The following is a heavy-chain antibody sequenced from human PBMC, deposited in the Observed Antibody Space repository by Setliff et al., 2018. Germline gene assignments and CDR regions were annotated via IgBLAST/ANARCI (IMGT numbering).Heavy chain of an antibody. CDR2: ISTYNGNT. Sequence: ASVKVSCKASGYMFKSHGINWMRQAPGQGFEWMGWISTYNGNTKSAQKFQGRVTMTIDTSTDTVYMELRSLKSDDTALYYCARINFYVSSGYYYASDNWGQGTLVTVSS. CDR1: GYMFKSHG. J-gene: IGHJ4*02. D-gene: IGHD3-22*01. V-gene: IGHV1-18*04. CDR3: ARINFYVSSGYYYASDN.